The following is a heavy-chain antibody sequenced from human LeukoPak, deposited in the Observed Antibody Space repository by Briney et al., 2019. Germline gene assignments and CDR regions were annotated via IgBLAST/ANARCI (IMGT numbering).Heavy chain of an antibody. J-gene: IGHJ4*02. CDR1: GFFFNSYW. CDR2: IKYDESEK. D-gene: IGHD2-8*01. CDR3: AGGYCANAVCYPDY. V-gene: IGHV3-7*04. Sequence: PGGSLRLSCAASGFFFNSYWMTWVRQAPWKGLEWVANIKYDESEKYLVESVKGRFTISRDNAQNSLFLQMDSLRVEDTAVYYCAGGYCANAVCYPDYWGQGTLVTVSS.